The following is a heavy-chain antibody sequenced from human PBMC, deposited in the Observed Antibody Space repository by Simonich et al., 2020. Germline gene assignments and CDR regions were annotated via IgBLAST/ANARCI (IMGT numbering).Heavy chain of an antibody. CDR3: ARARLYSSSHAFDI. J-gene: IGHJ3*02. CDR2: VNPNSGSK. CDR1: GYTFTGYY. D-gene: IGHD6-6*01. V-gene: IGHV1-2*02. Sequence: QVQLVQSGAEVKKPGASVKVSCKASGYTFTGYYMHWVRQAPGQGLEWRGWVNPNSGSKNYAQKVQGRVTMTRDTSISTAYMELSRLRSDDTAVYYCARARLYSSSHAFDIWGQGTMVTVSS.